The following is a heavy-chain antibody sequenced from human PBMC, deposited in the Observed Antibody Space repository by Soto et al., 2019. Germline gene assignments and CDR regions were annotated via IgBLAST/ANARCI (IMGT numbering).Heavy chain of an antibody. CDR2: ISAYNGNT. CDR1: GYTFTSYG. CDR3: ARRPPVAAAGSYYYYGMDV. Sequence: ASEKVSCKASGYTFTSYGISWVRQAPGQGLEWMGWISAYNGNTNYAQKLQGRVTMTTDTSTSTAYMELRSLRSDDTAVYYCARRPPVAAAGSYYYYGMDVWGQGTTVTVSS. J-gene: IGHJ6*02. D-gene: IGHD6-13*01. V-gene: IGHV1-18*01.